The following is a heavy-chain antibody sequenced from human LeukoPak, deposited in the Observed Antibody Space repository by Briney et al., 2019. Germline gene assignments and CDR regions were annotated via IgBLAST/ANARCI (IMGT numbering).Heavy chain of an antibody. CDR1: GYTFTSYG. Sequence: GASVEVSCKASGYTFTSYGISWVRQAPGQGLEWMGWISAYNGNTNYAQKLQGRVTMTTDTSTSTAYMELRSLRSDDTAVYYCARDDDYDFWSGRLDVWGKGTTVTVSS. CDR3: ARDDDYDFWSGRLDV. CDR2: ISAYNGNT. D-gene: IGHD3-3*01. J-gene: IGHJ6*04. V-gene: IGHV1-18*01.